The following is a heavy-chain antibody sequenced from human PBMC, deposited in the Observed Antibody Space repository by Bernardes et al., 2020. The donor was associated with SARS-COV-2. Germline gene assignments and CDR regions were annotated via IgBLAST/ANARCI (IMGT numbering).Heavy chain of an antibody. J-gene: IGHJ6*02. CDR2: TCFDGDTI. D-gene: IGHD3-10*01. V-gene: IGHV3-33*03. Sequence: GGSLRLSCATSGFPLSFYGINWVRQGPGKGLEWVAATCFDGDTIMYADSVKGRFTISRDDSKKTVYLQMNSLRGEDTANYYCATELHRGVDYYYYGMDVWGQGTTVTVSS. CDR3: ATELHRGVDYYYYGMDV. CDR1: GFPLSFYG.